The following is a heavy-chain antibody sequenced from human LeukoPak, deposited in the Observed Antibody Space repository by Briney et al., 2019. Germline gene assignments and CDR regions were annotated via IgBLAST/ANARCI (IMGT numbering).Heavy chain of an antibody. Sequence: GGSLTLSCAASGFTFSRYAMSGVRQAPGKGLEWLSYISSSGSTIYYADSVKGRFTISRDNAKNSLFLQMNSLRAEDTAVYYCARWGSGMDVWGPGTTVTVSS. CDR2: ISSSGSTI. D-gene: IGHD3-16*01. J-gene: IGHJ6*02. V-gene: IGHV3-48*03. CDR1: GFTFSRYA. CDR3: ARWGSGMDV.